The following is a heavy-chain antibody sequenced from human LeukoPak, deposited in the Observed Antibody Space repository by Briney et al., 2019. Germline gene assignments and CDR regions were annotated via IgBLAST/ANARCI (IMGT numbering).Heavy chain of an antibody. V-gene: IGHV3-23*01. J-gene: IGHJ4*02. CDR3: AKDGGLWISAHWGDS. CDR1: GVRFSNYA. CDR2: ISASGSNT. Sequence: GGSLRLSCAVSGVRFSNYAMTWVRQAPGKGLEWVSTISASGSNTYYADSVKGRFTVSRDDSKNTLYLQMNSLRAEDTAVYYYAKDGGLWISAHWGDSWGRGTLVTVSS. D-gene: IGHD2-2*03.